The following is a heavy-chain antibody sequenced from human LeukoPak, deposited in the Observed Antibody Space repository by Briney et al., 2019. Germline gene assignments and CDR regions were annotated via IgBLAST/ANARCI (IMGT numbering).Heavy chain of an antibody. CDR1: GVNFGSYG. CDR2: IWYDGSSE. D-gene: IGHD3-3*01. J-gene: IGHJ6*03. V-gene: IGHV3-33*06. Sequence: GGSLRLSCAASGVNFGSYGMHWVRQAPGKGLEWVALIWYDGSSEQYADSVKGRFTISRDNARDTLYLQMNSLRAEDTALYYCAKDDNWRGSYNYYYMDVWGNGTSVTVSS. CDR3: AKDDNWRGSYNYYYMDV.